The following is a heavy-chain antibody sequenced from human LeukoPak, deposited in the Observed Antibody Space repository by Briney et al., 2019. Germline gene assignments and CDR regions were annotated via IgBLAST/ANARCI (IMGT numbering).Heavy chain of an antibody. J-gene: IGHJ6*02. Sequence: GGSLRLSCAASGFTFSSYWMHWVRQAPGKGLVWVSRISPEGSGTTYADSVKGRFTISRDNAKNTLYLQMDSLRDEDAAVYHCTRVQAGRSGLMDVWGRGTTVTVSS. D-gene: IGHD2-8*02. CDR1: GFTFSSYW. CDR2: ISPEGSGT. V-gene: IGHV3-74*01. CDR3: TRVQAGRSGLMDV.